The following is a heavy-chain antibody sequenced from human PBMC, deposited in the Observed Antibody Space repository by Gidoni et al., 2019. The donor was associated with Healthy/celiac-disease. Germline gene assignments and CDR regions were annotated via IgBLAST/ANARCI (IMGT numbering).Heavy chain of an antibody. J-gene: IGHJ3*02. Sequence: GFTFSSYGMHWVRQAPGKGLEWVAVIWYDGSNKYYADSVKGRFTISRDNSKNTLYLQMNSLRAEDTAVYYCARVEMATLSSAFDIWGQGTMVTVSS. CDR2: IWYDGSNK. D-gene: IGHD5-12*01. CDR3: ARVEMATLSSAFDI. V-gene: IGHV3-33*01. CDR1: GFTFSSYG.